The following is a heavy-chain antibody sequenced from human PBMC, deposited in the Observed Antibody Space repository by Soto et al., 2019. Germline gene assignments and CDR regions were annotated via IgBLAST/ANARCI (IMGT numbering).Heavy chain of an antibody. CDR3: ARDREAGIAVAGREYYFGY. J-gene: IGHJ4*02. D-gene: IGHD6-19*01. CDR2: INAVNGNT. Sequence: ASFKFSCKTSLDTLTSYGMQLVRHAPEQSLGWMGWINAVNGNTKYSQKFQGRVTITRDTSASTAYMELSSLRSEDTAVYYCARDREAGIAVAGREYYFGYWGQGTLVKVSS. V-gene: IGHV1-3*01. CDR1: LDTLTSYG.